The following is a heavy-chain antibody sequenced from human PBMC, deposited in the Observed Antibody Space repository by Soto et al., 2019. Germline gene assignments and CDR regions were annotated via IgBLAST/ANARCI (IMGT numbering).Heavy chain of an antibody. D-gene: IGHD1-7*01. CDR1: GYTFTSYG. CDR2: ISAYNGNT. Sequence: ASVKVSCKASGYTFTSYGTSWVRQAPGQGPEWMGWISAYNGNTNYAQKLQGRVTMTTDTSTGTAYMELRSLRSDDTAVYYCARGKTTWGDAFDIWGQGTMVTVSS. CDR3: ARGKTTWGDAFDI. J-gene: IGHJ3*02. V-gene: IGHV1-18*01.